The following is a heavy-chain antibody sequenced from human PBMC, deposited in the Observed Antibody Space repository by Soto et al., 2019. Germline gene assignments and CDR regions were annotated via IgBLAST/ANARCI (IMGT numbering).Heavy chain of an antibody. D-gene: IGHD3-3*01. Sequence: QVQLQESGPGLVKPSQTLSLTCTVSGGSISSGGYYWSWIRQHPGKGLEWIGYIYYSGSTYYNPSLKSRVTISVDTYKNQFSLKLSSVTAADTAVYYCARGTIFGVVITPLDYWGQGTLVTVSS. V-gene: IGHV4-31*03. CDR2: IYYSGST. J-gene: IGHJ4*02. CDR1: GGSISSGGYY. CDR3: ARGTIFGVVITPLDY.